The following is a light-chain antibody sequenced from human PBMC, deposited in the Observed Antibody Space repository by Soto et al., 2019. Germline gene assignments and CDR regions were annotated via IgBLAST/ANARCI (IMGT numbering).Light chain of an antibody. V-gene: IGLV4-69*01. CDR3: QTWGTGIVI. CDR1: SGHSSDA. J-gene: IGLJ2*01. CDR2: LNSDGSH. Sequence: QSVLTQSPSASASLGASVKLTCTLSSGHSSDAIAWHQQQPEKGPRFLMNLNSDGSHTKGDGIPDRFSGSSSGAERYLTISSRQSEDEADYYCQTWGTGIVIFGGGTKLTVL.